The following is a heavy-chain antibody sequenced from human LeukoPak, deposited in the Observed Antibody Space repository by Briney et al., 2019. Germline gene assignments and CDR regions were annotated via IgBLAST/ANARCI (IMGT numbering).Heavy chain of an antibody. D-gene: IGHD3-22*01. CDR3: ARLYYYDSSGYYDAFDI. CDR1: GGTFSSYA. J-gene: IGHJ3*02. Sequence: ASVKVSCKASGGTFSSYAISWVRQAPGQGLEWMGRIIPILGIANYAQKFQGRVTITADKSTSTAYMELSRLRSDDTAVYYCARLYYYDSSGYYDAFDIWGQGTMVTVSS. CDR2: IIPILGIA. V-gene: IGHV1-69*04.